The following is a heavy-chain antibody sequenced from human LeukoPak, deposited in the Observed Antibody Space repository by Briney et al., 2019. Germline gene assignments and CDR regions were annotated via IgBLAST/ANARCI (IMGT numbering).Heavy chain of an antibody. CDR3: ARDRVWCSGGSCYSSYIDY. CDR1: GFTFSSYS. D-gene: IGHD2-15*01. CDR2: ISSSSAYI. J-gene: IGHJ4*02. Sequence: PGGSLRLSCAASGFTFSSYSMNWVHQAPGKGLEWVSYISSSSAYIYYADSVKGRFTISRDSAKNSLFLQMNSLRAEDTAIYYCARDRVWCSGGSCYSSYIDYWGQGTLVTVSS. V-gene: IGHV3-21*01.